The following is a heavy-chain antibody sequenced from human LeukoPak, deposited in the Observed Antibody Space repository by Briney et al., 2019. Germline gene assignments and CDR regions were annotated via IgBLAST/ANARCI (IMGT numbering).Heavy chain of an antibody. J-gene: IGHJ3*02. CDR2: IKQDGSEK. D-gene: IGHD3-22*01. Sequence: PGGSLRLSCAASGFTFSSYWMSWVRQAPGKGLEWVANIKQDGSEKYYVDSVKGRFTISRDNAKNSLYLQMNSLRAEDTAVYYCAGDRNYYAVAFDIWGQGTMVTVSS. CDR3: AGDRNYYAVAFDI. CDR1: GFTFSSYW. V-gene: IGHV3-7*01.